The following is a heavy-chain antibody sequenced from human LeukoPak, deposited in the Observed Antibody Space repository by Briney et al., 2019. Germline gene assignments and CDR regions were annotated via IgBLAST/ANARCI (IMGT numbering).Heavy chain of an antibody. J-gene: IGHJ4*02. D-gene: IGHD5-12*01. Sequence: ASVKVSCKASGYTFTGYYMHWVRQAPGQGLEWMGRINPNSGGTNYAQKFQGRVTMTSDTSISTVYMEMSSLRSDDAAVYYCARATTGRYFDFWGQGTLVAVSS. CDR3: ARATTGRYFDF. CDR1: GYTFTGYY. V-gene: IGHV1-2*06. CDR2: INPNSGGT.